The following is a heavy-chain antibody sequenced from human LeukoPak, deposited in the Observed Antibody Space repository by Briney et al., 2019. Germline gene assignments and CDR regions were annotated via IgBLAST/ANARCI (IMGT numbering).Heavy chain of an antibody. V-gene: IGHV3-23*01. J-gene: IGHJ4*02. CDR3: ARNSGWYGVS. D-gene: IGHD6-19*01. CDR1: GDSISSGGYS. CDR2: IDYSGGSS. Sequence: ETLSLTCAVSGDSISSGGYSWSWIRQAPGKGLEWVSSIDYSGGSSYYADSVKGRFTISRDDSKNTLYLQLNSLRAEDTAVYYCARNSGWYGVSWGQGTLVTVSS.